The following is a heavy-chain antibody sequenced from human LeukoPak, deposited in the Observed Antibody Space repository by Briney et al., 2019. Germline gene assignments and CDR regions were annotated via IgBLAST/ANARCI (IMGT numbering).Heavy chain of an antibody. Sequence: SETLSLTCAVYGGSFSGYHWSWIRQPPGKGLEWIGEINHSGSTNYNPSLKSRVTISVDTSKNQFSLKLSSVTAADTAVYYCARGSEADYWGQGTLVTVSS. CDR1: GGSFSGYH. V-gene: IGHV4-34*01. CDR2: INHSGST. J-gene: IGHJ4*02. CDR3: ARGSEADY.